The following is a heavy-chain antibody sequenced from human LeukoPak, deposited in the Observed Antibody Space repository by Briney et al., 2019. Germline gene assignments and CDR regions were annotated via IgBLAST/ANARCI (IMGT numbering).Heavy chain of an antibody. CDR2: MWPDGSYK. V-gene: IGHV3-33*08. J-gene: IGHJ4*02. D-gene: IGHD3-16*01. Sequence: GGSLRLSCAASGFTFSSYGIHWVRQAPGKGLEWVAAMWPDGSYKYYADSVKGRFTISRDNSKNTVYLQMNTLRDEDTAVYYCARAVGPFDYWGQGTLVTVSS. CDR3: ARAVGPFDY. CDR1: GFTFSSYG.